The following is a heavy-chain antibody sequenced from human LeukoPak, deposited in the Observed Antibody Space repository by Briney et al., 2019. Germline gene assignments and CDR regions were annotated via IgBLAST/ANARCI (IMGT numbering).Heavy chain of an antibody. CDR1: GYTFTSYA. J-gene: IGHJ4*02. D-gene: IGHD6-13*01. CDR2: INAGNGNT. V-gene: IGHV1-3*01. Sequence: GASVKVSCKASGYTFTSYAMHWVRQAPGQRLEWMGWINAGNGNTKYSQKFQGRVTMTEDTSTDTAYMELSSLRSEDTAVYYCATGSPIWRAIAAAVTPFDYWGQGTLVTVSS. CDR3: ATGSPIWRAIAAAVTPFDY.